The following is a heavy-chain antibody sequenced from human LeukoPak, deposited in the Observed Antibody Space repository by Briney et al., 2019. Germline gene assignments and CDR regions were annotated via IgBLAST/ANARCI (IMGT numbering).Heavy chain of an antibody. CDR2: IKQDGSEK. D-gene: IGHD1-26*01. CDR1: GFTFRSNW. CDR3: ARWVPEVYGPMWSGYYYYMDV. V-gene: IGHV3-7*03. J-gene: IGHJ6*03. Sequence: GGSLRLSCAASGFTFRSNWMSWVRQAPGKGLEWVANIKQDGSEKYYVDSVKGRFTISRDNAKNSLYLQMNSLRAEDTAMYYCARWVPEVYGPMWSGYYYYMDVWGKGTTVTISS.